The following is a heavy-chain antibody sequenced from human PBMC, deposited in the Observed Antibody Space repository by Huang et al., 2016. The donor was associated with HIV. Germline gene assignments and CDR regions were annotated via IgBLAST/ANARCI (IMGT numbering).Heavy chain of an antibody. V-gene: IGHV4-59*11. CDR3: ARGGVVASVAVHIDTWFDS. CDR1: GGSFTSHY. CDR2: VFHNGKT. J-gene: IGHJ5*01. D-gene: IGHD2-15*01. Sequence: QVQLQESGPGLVKPSETLSLSCTVSGGSFTSHYWSWLRQPPGKGLEWIASVFHNGKTNYDPSLSRRVSISGDTSTNQFSLRLTSVTAADTAVYYCARGGVVASVAVHIDTWFDSWDQGSQVTVSS.